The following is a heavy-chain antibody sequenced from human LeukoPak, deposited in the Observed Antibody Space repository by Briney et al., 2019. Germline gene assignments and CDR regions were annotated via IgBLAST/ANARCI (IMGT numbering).Heavy chain of an antibody. CDR3: ASDRGLVVQGVFYYFDY. Sequence: PGGSLRLSCTASGFTFSDYYMSWIRQAPGKGLEWVSYITNSGSTIYYADSVKGRFTIARDNAKNSLYLQMNSLRGEDTAVYYCASDRGLVVQGVFYYFDYWGQGTLVTVSS. J-gene: IGHJ4*02. CDR2: ITNSGSTI. V-gene: IGHV3-11*01. D-gene: IGHD3-10*01. CDR1: GFTFSDYY.